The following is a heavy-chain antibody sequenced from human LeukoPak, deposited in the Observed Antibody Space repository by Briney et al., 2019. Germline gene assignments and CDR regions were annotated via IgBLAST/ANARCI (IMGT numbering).Heavy chain of an antibody. CDR2: IYYSGST. J-gene: IGHJ6*02. CDR3: ARAPLRGIQLWSYYYYGMDV. D-gene: IGHD5-18*01. Sequence: PSQTLSLTCTVSGGSISSGGYYWSWIRQHPGKGLEWIGYIYYSGSTYYNPSLKSRVTLSVDTSKNQFSLKLSSVTAADTAVYYCARAPLRGIQLWSYYYYGMDVWGQGTTVTVSS. CDR1: GGSISSGGYY. V-gene: IGHV4-31*03.